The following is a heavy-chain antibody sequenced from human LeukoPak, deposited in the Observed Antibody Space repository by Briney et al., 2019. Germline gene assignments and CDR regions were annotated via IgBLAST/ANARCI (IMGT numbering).Heavy chain of an antibody. CDR3: AREGDGDSYFDY. J-gene: IGHJ4*02. D-gene: IGHD4-17*01. CDR2: IKQDGSEK. Sequence: GGSLRLSCAASGFTFTHSWMSWVRQAPGKGLEWVANIKQDGSEKYYVDSVEGRFTISRDNAKNSVSLQMNSLRAEDTAVYYCAREGDGDSYFDYWGQGTLVTVSS. CDR1: GFTFTHSW. V-gene: IGHV3-7*01.